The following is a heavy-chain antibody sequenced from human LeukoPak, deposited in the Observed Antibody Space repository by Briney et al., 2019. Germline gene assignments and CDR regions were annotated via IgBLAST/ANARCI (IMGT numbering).Heavy chain of an antibody. D-gene: IGHD4-17*01. CDR2: IYTSGST. CDR1: GGSISSGSYY. Sequence: SETLSLTCTVSGGSISSGSYYWSWIRQPAGKGLEWIGRIYTSGSTNYNPSLKSRVTMSVDTSKNQFSLKLSSVTAADTAVYYCARDRTGDYGDYVGWFDPWGQGTLVTVSS. V-gene: IGHV4-61*02. CDR3: ARDRTGDYGDYVGWFDP. J-gene: IGHJ5*02.